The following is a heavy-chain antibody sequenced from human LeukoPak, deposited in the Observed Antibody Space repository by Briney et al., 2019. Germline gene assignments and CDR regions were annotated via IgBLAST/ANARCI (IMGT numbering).Heavy chain of an antibody. CDR2: IYYSVST. J-gene: IGHJ4*02. Sequence: NPSETLSLTCTVSGGSISSYYWSWLRQPPGKGLEWIGYIYYSVSTNYNPSLKSRVTMSVDTSKNQFSLKLSSVTAADTAVYYCARYDFNKFFDYWGQGTLVTVSS. CDR3: ARYDFNKFFDY. CDR1: GGSISSYY. D-gene: IGHD3-3*01. V-gene: IGHV4-59*01.